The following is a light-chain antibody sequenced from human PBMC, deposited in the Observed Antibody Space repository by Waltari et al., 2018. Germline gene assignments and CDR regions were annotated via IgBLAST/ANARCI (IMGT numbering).Light chain of an antibody. V-gene: IGLV2-11*01. CDR1: SSDVGGYNY. CDR2: DVN. J-gene: IGLJ3*02. Sequence: QSALTQPRSVSGSPGQPVTISCPGTSSDVGGYNYVSWYQQHPGKAPQLMIYDVNRRPSGVPDRFSGSKSGNTASLTISGLQAEDEADYYCCSYAGSALRVFGGGTKLTVL. CDR3: CSYAGSALRV.